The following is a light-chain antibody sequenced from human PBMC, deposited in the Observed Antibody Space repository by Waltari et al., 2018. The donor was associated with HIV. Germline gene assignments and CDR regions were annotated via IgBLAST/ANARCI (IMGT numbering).Light chain of an antibody. J-gene: IGKJ2*01. CDR1: QYSNSW. Sequence: DIRMTQTPSTLSASVGARVTITCLASQYSNSWLAWYQQKPGKAPSLLIYKASTLEHGVPSGFSGGGSGTEFTLTIGSLQPDDFATYYCQQYNIDFYTFGQGTKV. V-gene: IGKV1-5*03. CDR2: KAS. CDR3: QQYNIDFYT.